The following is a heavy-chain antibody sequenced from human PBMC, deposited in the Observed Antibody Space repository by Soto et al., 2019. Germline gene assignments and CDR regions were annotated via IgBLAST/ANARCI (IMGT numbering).Heavy chain of an antibody. CDR3: AHRPRGFSYYFDY. D-gene: IGHD3-10*01. CDR2: IYWDDDE. Sequence: QITLKESGPTLVKPTQTLTLTCTFSGFSLTTRGVGVGWIRQPPGKALEWLALIYWDDDEGYSPSLKSRLTITNDRSKNQVVLTMTNIGPVDTAAYYCAHRPRGFSYYFDYWGQGTLVTVSS. CDR1: GFSLTTRGVG. V-gene: IGHV2-5*02. J-gene: IGHJ4*02.